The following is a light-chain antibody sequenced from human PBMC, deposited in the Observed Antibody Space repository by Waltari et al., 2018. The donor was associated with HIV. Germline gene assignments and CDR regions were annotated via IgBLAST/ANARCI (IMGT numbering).Light chain of an antibody. CDR1: SSNIGNHH. CDR3: AAWDDSLSGV. V-gene: IGLV1-47*01. J-gene: IGLJ2*01. CDR2: RNN. Sequence: QSVLTQPPSASGTPGQRVTISCSGGSSNIGNHHVYWYQQFPGTAPKLLIYRNNQWPSGVPDRFSGSKSGTSASLVISGLRSEDEADYYCAAWDDSLSGVFGGGTKVTVL.